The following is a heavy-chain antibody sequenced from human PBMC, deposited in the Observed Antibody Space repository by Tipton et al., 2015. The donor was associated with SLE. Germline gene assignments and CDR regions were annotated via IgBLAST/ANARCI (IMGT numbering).Heavy chain of an antibody. J-gene: IGHJ4*02. CDR1: GGSISSDY. CDR2: IYYSGSP. CDR3: ARGGTYHDSSGNIDY. D-gene: IGHD3-22*01. Sequence: TLSLTCTVSGGSISSDYWNWIRQPPGKEMEWIGHIYYSGSPNYNPSLKSRLTISLDVSKNQISLKLSSVTAADTAVYYCARGGTYHDSSGNIDYWVQGSLVTASS. V-gene: IGHV4-59*01.